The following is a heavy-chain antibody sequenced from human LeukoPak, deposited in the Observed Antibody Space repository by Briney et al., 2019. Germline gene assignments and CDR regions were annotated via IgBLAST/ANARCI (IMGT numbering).Heavy chain of an antibody. CDR2: ISSSSSYI. V-gene: IGHV3-21*01. CDR3: AKDCSPQYSSSSDLGYYYYMDV. D-gene: IGHD6-6*01. CDR1: GFTFSSYS. Sequence: GGSLRLSCAASGFTFSSYSMNWVRQAPGKGLEWVSSISSSSSYIYYADSVKGRFTISRDNAKNSLYLQMNSLRAEDTAVYYCAKDCSPQYSSSSDLGYYYYMDVWGKGTTVTVSS. J-gene: IGHJ6*03.